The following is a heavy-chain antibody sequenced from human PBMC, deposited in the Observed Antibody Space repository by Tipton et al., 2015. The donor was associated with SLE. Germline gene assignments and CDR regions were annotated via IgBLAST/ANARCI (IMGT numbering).Heavy chain of an antibody. J-gene: IGHJ4*02. D-gene: IGHD3-10*01. CDR2: IYYSGRT. CDR1: GDSISSSKYY. V-gene: IGHV4-39*01. Sequence: TLSLTCFVSGDSISSSKYYWGWIRQPPGKGLEWIGSIYYSGRTYSNPSLKSPVTISVDPSRNQFSLKLTSVTAADTAVYYCARHPGVAHFDFWGQGTLVTVSS. CDR3: ARHPGVAHFDF.